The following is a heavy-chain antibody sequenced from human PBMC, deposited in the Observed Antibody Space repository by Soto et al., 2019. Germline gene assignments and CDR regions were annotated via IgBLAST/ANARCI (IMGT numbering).Heavy chain of an antibody. V-gene: IGHV3-30-3*01. Sequence: QVQLVEPGGDVVQTGRSLRLSCAASGFTFSSYAMHWIRQAPGKGLEWVAVILYDGSNKYYADFVKGRFTISRDNSKNTLYLQMNSLRAEDTAVYYCAREWWGAGTTPYFDYWGQGTLVTVSS. D-gene: IGHD1-7*01. J-gene: IGHJ4*02. CDR3: AREWWGAGTTPYFDY. CDR1: GFTFSSYA. CDR2: ILYDGSNK.